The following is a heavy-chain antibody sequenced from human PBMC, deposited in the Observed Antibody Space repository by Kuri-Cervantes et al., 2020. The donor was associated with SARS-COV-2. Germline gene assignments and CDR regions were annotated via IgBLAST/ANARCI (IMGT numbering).Heavy chain of an antibody. CDR1: GGSISSSSYY. CDR3: AREDIAAAGTALYY. J-gene: IGHJ4*02. V-gene: IGHV4-39*06. CDR2: ICYSGST. Sequence: ESLKISCTVSGGSISSSSYYWGWIRQPPGKGLEWIGSICYSGSTNYNPSLKSRVTISVDTSKNQFALKLSSVTAADTAVYYCAREDIAAAGTALYYWGQGTLVTVSS. D-gene: IGHD6-13*01.